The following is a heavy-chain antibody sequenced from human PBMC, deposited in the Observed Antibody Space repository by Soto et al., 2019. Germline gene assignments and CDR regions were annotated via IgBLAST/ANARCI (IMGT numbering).Heavy chain of an antibody. V-gene: IGHV1-69*01. Sequence: VKVSCKASGGTFSSYAISWVRQAPGQGLEWMGGIIPIFGTANYAQKFQGRVTITADESTSTAYMELSSLRSEDTAVYYCARSLIYSAAAAGAYYFDYWGQGTLVTVSS. CDR2: IIPIFGTA. D-gene: IGHD6-13*01. CDR3: ARSLIYSAAAAGAYYFDY. J-gene: IGHJ4*02. CDR1: GGTFSSYA.